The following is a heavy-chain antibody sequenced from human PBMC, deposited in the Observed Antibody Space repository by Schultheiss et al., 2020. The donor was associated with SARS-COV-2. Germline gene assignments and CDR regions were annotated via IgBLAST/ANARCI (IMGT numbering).Heavy chain of an antibody. J-gene: IGHJ4*02. V-gene: IGHV3-21*01. CDR2: ISSSSSYI. D-gene: IGHD6-6*01. CDR1: GFTFSSYW. Sequence: GESLKISCAASGFTFSSYWMHWVRQAPGKGLEWVSSISSSSSYIYYADSVKGRFTISRDNAKNSLYLQMNSLRAEDTAVYYCARDSPSSSGFDYWGQGTLVTVSS. CDR3: ARDSPSSSGFDY.